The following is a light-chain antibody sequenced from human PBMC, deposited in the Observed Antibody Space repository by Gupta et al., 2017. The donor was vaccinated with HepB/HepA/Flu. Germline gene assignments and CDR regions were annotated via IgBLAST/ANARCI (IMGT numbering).Light chain of an antibody. J-gene: IGKJ1*01. Sequence: DIQMTQSPTSLSASVGDRVTITCRASQSISSYLNWYQQKPGKAPKLLIYAASSLQSGVPYRFSGSGSGTDFTLTISRLQPEDFATYYCQQCDSTPWTFGQGTKVEIK. V-gene: IGKV1-39*01. CDR3: QQCDSTPWT. CDR1: QSISSY. CDR2: AAS.